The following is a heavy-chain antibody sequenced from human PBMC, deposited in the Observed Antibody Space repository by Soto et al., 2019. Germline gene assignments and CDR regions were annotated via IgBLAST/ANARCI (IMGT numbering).Heavy chain of an antibody. CDR1: GGSISSSNW. J-gene: IGHJ4*02. CDR2: IYHSGST. Sequence: SETLSLTCAVSGGSISSSNWWSWVRQPPGKGLEWIGEIYHSGSTNYNPSLKSRVTISVDKSKNQFSLKLSSVTAADTAVYYCARVSAYYYGSGIRYFDYWGQGTLVTVSS. D-gene: IGHD3-10*01. CDR3: ARVSAYYYGSGIRYFDY. V-gene: IGHV4-4*02.